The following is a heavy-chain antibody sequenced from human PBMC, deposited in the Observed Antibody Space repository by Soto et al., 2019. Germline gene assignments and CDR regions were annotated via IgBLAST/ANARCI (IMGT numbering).Heavy chain of an antibody. J-gene: IGHJ6*02. Sequence: GGSLRLSCAASGFTFDDYAMHWVRQAPGKGLEWVSGISWNSGSIGYADSVKGRFTISRDNAKNSLYLQMNSLRAEDTALYYCAKDIGYYIIQYYGMDVWGQGTTVTVYS. CDR3: AKDIGYYIIQYYGMDV. CDR2: ISWNSGSI. D-gene: IGHD3-3*01. V-gene: IGHV3-9*01. CDR1: GFTFDDYA.